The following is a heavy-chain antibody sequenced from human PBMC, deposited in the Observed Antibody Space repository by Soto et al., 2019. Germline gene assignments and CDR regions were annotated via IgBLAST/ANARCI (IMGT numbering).Heavy chain of an antibody. CDR1: GYTFTSYA. CDR3: ARDLGDGDYDSSGAGFDP. J-gene: IGHJ5*02. CDR2: INAGNGNT. D-gene: IGHD3-22*01. V-gene: IGHV1-3*01. Sequence: GASVKVSCKASGYTFTSYAMHWVRQAPGQRLEWMGWINAGNGNTKYSQKFQGRVTITRDTSASTAYMELSSLRSEDTAVYYCARDLGDGDYDSSGAGFDPWGQGTLVTVSS.